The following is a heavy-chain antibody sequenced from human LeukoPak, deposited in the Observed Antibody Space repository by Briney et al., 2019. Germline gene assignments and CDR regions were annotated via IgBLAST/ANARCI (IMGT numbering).Heavy chain of an antibody. V-gene: IGHV3-7*01. Sequence: GGSLRLSCAASGFTFSNYAMNWVRQAPGKGLEWVANIKQDGSEKYYVDSVKGRFTISRDNAKNSLYLQMNSLRAEDTAVYYCAREKCSGGSCTLDYWGQGTLVTVSS. J-gene: IGHJ4*02. D-gene: IGHD2-15*01. CDR1: GFTFSNYA. CDR2: IKQDGSEK. CDR3: AREKCSGGSCTLDY.